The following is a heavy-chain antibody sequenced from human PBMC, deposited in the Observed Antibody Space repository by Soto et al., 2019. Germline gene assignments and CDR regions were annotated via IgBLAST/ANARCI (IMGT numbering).Heavy chain of an antibody. CDR2: ISYDGSNK. V-gene: IGHV3-30-3*01. CDR1: GFTFSSYA. D-gene: IGHD3-22*01. J-gene: IGHJ4*02. CDR3: ARVGSDSRDYFDY. Sequence: QVQLVESGGGVVQPGRSLRLSCAASGFTFSSYAMHWVRQAPGKGLEWVAVISYDGSNKYYADSVKGRFTISRDNSKNTLYLQMNSLRAEDTAVYYCARVGSDSRDYFDYWGQGTLVTVSS.